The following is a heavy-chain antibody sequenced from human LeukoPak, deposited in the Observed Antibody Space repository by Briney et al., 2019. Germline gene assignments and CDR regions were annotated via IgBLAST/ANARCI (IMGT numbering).Heavy chain of an antibody. CDR3: ARDAYVSSWPFDY. V-gene: IGHV1-18*01. CDR2: ISTYTGNT. J-gene: IGHJ4*02. CDR1: GYAFTSYG. D-gene: IGHD6-13*01. Sequence: ASVKVSCKASGYAFTSYGISWVRQAPGQGLEWMGWISTYTGNTNYAQNLQGRVTMTTDTSTSTAYMELRSLRSDDTAVYYCARDAYVSSWPFDYWGQGTLVTVSS.